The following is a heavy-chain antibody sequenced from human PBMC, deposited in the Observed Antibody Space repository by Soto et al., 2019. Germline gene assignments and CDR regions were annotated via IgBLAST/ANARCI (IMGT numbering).Heavy chain of an antibody. CDR2: ISGSGGST. Sequence: GSLRLSCAASGFTFSSYAMSWVRQAPGKGLEWVSAISGSGGSTYYADSVKGRFTISRDNSKNTLYLQMNSLRAEDTAVYYCAKGGYSSSWYEYYFDYWGQGTLVTVSS. J-gene: IGHJ4*02. V-gene: IGHV3-23*01. CDR3: AKGGYSSSWYEYYFDY. CDR1: GFTFSSYA. D-gene: IGHD6-13*01.